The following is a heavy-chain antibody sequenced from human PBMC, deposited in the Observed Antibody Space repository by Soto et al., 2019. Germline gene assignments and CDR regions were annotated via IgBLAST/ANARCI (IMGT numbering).Heavy chain of an antibody. CDR1: GGSISSYY. CDR3: ARALPDAFDI. J-gene: IGHJ3*02. Sequence: QVQLQESGPGLVKPSETLSLTCTVSGGSISSYYWSWIQPPPGKGLEWIGYIYYSGCTNYNPSLMCRVTISVDTCRHQFYLKLSSVTAAATDVDYCARALPDAFDIWGQGRKVTVSS. V-gene: IGHV4-59*01. CDR2: IYYSGCT. D-gene: IGHD3-10*01.